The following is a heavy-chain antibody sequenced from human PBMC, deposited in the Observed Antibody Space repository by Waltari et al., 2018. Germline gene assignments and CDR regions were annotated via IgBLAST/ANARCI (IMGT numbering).Heavy chain of an antibody. D-gene: IGHD3-10*01. V-gene: IGHV3-53*04. CDR2: SYSGGST. CDR1: GFIVISNY. CDR3: ARESSFGSFDP. Sequence: EVQLVESGGGLVQPGGSLRLSCAASGFIVISNYMSWVRQAPGKGLEWVSVSYSGGSTYYADSVKGRFTIYRHNSKNTLYLQMNSLRAEDTAVYYCARESSFGSFDPWGQGTLVTVSS. J-gene: IGHJ5*02.